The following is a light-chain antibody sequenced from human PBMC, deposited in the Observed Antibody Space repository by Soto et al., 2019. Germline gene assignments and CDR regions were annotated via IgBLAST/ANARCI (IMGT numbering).Light chain of an antibody. J-gene: IGKJ4*02. Sequence: DIQMTQSPSSLSASVGERVTISCRPSQDIRGNLIGVQQKPGKAPKTLIYAASSLQSGVPSRFRGSGAWTHFALTITSLQPEDFGTYYCQQYRDYPLTFGGGTRVEIQ. V-gene: IGKV1-16*01. CDR3: QQYRDYPLT. CDR2: AAS. CDR1: QDIRGN.